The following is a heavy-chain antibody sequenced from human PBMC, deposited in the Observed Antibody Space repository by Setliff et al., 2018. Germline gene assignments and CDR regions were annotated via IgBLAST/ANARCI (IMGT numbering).Heavy chain of an antibody. V-gene: IGHV4-34*01. Sequence: SETLSLTCAVYGGSFSGYYWSWIRQPPGKGLEWIGEINHSGSTNYNPSLKSRVTILVDTSKNQFSLKLSSVTAADTAVYYCARGKSVTASNWFDPWGQGTLVTVSS. CDR1: GGSFSGYY. D-gene: IGHD5-18*01. J-gene: IGHJ5*02. CDR2: INHSGST. CDR3: ARGKSVTASNWFDP.